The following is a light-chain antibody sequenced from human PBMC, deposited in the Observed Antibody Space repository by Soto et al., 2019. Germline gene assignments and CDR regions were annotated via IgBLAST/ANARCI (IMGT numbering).Light chain of an antibody. V-gene: IGKV1-5*03. Sequence: DIRMTQSPSALSASVGETVTITCRASQSISSWLAWYQQKPGKAPKLLIYKASTLQSGVPSRFSGTGSGTEFSLTISSLRPDDFATYYCQQYNFYSRTFGQGTKVEVK. CDR2: KAS. J-gene: IGKJ1*01. CDR3: QQYNFYSRT. CDR1: QSISSW.